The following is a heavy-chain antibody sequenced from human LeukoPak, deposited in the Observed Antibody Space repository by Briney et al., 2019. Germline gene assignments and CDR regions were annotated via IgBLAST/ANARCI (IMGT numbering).Heavy chain of an antibody. CDR2: IWYDGTTK. V-gene: IGHV3-33*01. CDR1: GFSFSQYD. CDR3: ARASDETPFDY. J-gene: IGHJ4*02. Sequence: PGRSLRLSCAASGFSFSQYDMQWVRQAPGKGLEWVTFIWYDGTTKYYADSVKGRFTIPRDNSNNTLSLQMNSLRVEDTAVYYCARASDETPFDYWGQGTLVTVSS.